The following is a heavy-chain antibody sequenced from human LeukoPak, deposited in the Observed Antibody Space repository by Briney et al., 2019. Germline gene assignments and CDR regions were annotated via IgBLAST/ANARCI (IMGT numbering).Heavy chain of an antibody. Sequence: PSQTLSLTCTVSGGSISSGGYYWSWIRQHPGKGLEWIGYIYYSGSTYYNPSLKSRVTISVDTSKNQFSLKLSSVTAADTAVYYCARVMDPGETDYYDSSGHFDYWGQGTLVTVSS. V-gene: IGHV4-31*03. D-gene: IGHD3-22*01. J-gene: IGHJ4*02. CDR1: GGSISSGGYY. CDR2: IYYSGST. CDR3: ARVMDPGETDYYDSSGHFDY.